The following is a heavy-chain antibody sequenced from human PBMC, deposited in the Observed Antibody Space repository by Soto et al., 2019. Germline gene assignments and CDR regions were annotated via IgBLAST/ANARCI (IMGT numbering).Heavy chain of an antibody. CDR2: ISGSGGDT. CDR1: EFSFTNYA. Sequence: RLSCAASEFSFTNYAMSWIRRAPGKGLEWVSAISGSGGDTYYADSVKGRFTISRDNSKNTVYVQMNSLRAEDTAIYYCAKTEVSGHQSLLFVIRGQGTLGTVS. CDR3: AKTEVSGHQSLLFVI. V-gene: IGHV3-23*01. D-gene: IGHD2-15*01. J-gene: IGHJ1*01.